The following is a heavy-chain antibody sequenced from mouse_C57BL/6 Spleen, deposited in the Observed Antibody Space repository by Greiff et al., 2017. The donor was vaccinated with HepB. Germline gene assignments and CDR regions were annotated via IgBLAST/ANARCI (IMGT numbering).Heavy chain of an antibody. V-gene: IGHV1-64*01. J-gene: IGHJ4*01. Sequence: QVQLQQPGAELVKPGASVKLSCKASGYTFTSYWMHWVKQRPGQGLEWIGMIHPISGSTNYNEKFKSKATLTVDKSSSTAYMQLSSLTSEDSAVYYCARGYYYGSLTDAMDYWGQGTSVTVSS. CDR1: GYTFTSYW. CDR3: ARGYYYGSLTDAMDY. CDR2: IHPISGST. D-gene: IGHD1-1*01.